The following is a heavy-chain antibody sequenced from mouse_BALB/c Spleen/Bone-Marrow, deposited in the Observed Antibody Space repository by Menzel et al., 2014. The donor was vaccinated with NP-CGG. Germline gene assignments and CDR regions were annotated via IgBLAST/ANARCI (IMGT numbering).Heavy chain of an antibody. J-gene: IGHJ3*01. D-gene: IGHD2-2*01. Sequence: VQLQQSGAELARPGASVKMSCKASGYTFDYYTVQWVKQRPGQGLEWIGYINPSSGYTNYNQKFKDKATLTADKSSSTAYMQLSSLTSEGSAVYYCAREVYGSWFAYWGRGTLVPFSA. CDR3: AREVYGSWFAY. CDR1: GYTFDYYT. CDR2: INPSSGYT. V-gene: IGHV1-4*01.